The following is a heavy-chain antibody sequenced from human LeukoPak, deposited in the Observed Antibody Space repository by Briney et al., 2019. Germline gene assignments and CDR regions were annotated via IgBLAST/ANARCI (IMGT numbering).Heavy chain of an antibody. Sequence: GGSLRLSCTASGFAFDEHGMSWVRQVPGKGLEWVSGINWSGRSTGYADPLRGRFTISRDTAKNSLYLQMDSLRAEDTALYYCARAPITSPFYFDYWGQGTLVTVSS. CDR2: INWSGRST. J-gene: IGHJ4*02. V-gene: IGHV3-20*04. D-gene: IGHD2-2*01. CDR1: GFAFDEHG. CDR3: ARAPITSPFYFDY.